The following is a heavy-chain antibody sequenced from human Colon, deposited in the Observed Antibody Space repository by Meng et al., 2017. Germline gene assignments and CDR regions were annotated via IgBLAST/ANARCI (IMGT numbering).Heavy chain of an antibody. CDR2: ISGHNDKP. V-gene: IGHV1-18*01. Sequence: ASAKVFCKASGYMFSSYGISWVRQATGQGLVWMGWISGHNDKPNYVQKFQGRVTMTTDTSANTAYLELRSLRSDDTAMYYCARDIYGDYVFDYWGQGTLVTVSS. D-gene: IGHD4-17*01. J-gene: IGHJ4*02. CDR3: ARDIYGDYVFDY. CDR1: GYMFSSYG.